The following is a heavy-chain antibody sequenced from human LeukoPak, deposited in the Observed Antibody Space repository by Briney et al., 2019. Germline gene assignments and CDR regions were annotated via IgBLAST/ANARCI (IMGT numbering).Heavy chain of an antibody. V-gene: IGHV4-59*08. CDR1: GASISSYY. CDR2: IYYSGST. D-gene: IGHD1-1*01. Sequence: SETLSLTCTVSGASISSYYWSWIRQPQGKGLEWIGYIYYSGSTNYNRSLKSRVTMSVDTSKNQFSLNLSSVTAADTAVYYCARTPSTGPDYWGQGTLVTVSS. J-gene: IGHJ4*02. CDR3: ARTPSTGPDY.